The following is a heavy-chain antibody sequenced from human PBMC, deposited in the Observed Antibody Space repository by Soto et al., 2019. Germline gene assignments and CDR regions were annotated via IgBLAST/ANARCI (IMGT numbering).Heavy chain of an antibody. CDR2: IYPSVSS. CDR3: AREKVGTTFFDN. D-gene: IGHD1-1*01. Sequence: SETLSLTCSVSGFAISRGYYWSWVRQPPGKGLEWIGSIYPSVSSYHNPPLATRLRLSIDTSKNQFTLNLTSVTAADTALYFCAREKVGTTFFDNWGQGIQVTVSS. J-gene: IGHJ4*02. V-gene: IGHV4-38-2*02. CDR1: GFAISRGYY.